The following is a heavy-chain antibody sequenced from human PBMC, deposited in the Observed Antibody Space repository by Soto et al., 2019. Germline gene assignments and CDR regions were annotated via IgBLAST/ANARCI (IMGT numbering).Heavy chain of an antibody. V-gene: IGHV3-9*01. CDR1: GFTFDDYA. CDR2: ISWNSGSI. Sequence: EVQLVESGGGLVQPGRSLRLSCAASGFTFDDYAMHWVRQAPGKGLEWVSGISWNSGSIGYADSVKGRFTISRDNAKNSLYLQMNSLRAEDTALYYCASTSIADYDFWSGVVRAGFGYWGQGTLVTVSS. J-gene: IGHJ4*02. D-gene: IGHD3-3*01. CDR3: ASTSIADYDFWSGVVRAGFGY.